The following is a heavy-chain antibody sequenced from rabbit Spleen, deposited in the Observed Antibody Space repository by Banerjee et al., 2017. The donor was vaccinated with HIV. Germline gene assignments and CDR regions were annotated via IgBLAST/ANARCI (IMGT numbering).Heavy chain of an antibody. CDR3: ARDASSSGYYRDTRLDL. V-gene: IGHV1S45*01. J-gene: IGHJ3*01. CDR1: GFSFTSTYD. CDR2: IYTANGKT. D-gene: IGHD1-1*01. Sequence: QEQLVESGGGLVQPEGSLTLTCTASGFSFTSTYDMCWVRQAPGKGLEWIGCIYTANGKTHYASWAKGRFTISKTSSTTVTLQMTSLTAADTATYFCARDASSSGYYRDTRLDLWGQGTLVTVS.